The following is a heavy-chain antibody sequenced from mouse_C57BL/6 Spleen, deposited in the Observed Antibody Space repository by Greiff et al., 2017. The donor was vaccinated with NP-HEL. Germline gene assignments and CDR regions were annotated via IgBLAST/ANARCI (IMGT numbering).Heavy chain of an antibody. J-gene: IGHJ2*01. CDR3: ARLWSYYFDY. CDR2: IDPSDSYT. D-gene: IGHD1-1*02. Sequence: VQLQQPGAELVMPGASVKLSCKASGYTFTSYWMHWVKQRPGQGLEWIGEIDPSDSYTNYNQKFKGNSTLTVDKSSSTAYMQLSSLTSEDSAVYYCARLWSYYFDYWGQGTTLTVSS. V-gene: IGHV1-69*01. CDR1: GYTFTSYW.